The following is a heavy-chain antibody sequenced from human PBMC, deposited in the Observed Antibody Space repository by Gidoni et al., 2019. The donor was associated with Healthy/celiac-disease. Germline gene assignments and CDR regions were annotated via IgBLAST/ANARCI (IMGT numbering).Heavy chain of an antibody. CDR3: AREPHNYYDSSGPKGWGIDY. Sequence: QVPLVESGGGVAKPGRSLSLSCAASGFTFSRYGMHWVRQAPGKGLEWVAVIWYDGSNKYDADAVKGRFTISRDNSKNTLYLQMNSLRAEDTAVYYCAREPHNYYDSSGPKGWGIDYWGQGTLVTVSS. V-gene: IGHV3-33*01. D-gene: IGHD3-22*01. CDR2: IWYDGSNK. CDR1: GFTFSRYG. J-gene: IGHJ4*02.